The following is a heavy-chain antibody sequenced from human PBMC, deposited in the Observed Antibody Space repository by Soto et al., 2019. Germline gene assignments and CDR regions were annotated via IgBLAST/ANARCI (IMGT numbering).Heavy chain of an antibody. Sequence: SVKVSCKASGGTFSSYASSWVRQAPGQGLEWMGGIIPIFGTANYAQKFQGRVTITADESTSTAYMELSSLRSEDTAVYYCARGEYCSGGSCYRNSYGMDVWGQGTTVTVSS. CDR3: ARGEYCSGGSCYRNSYGMDV. CDR2: IIPIFGTA. V-gene: IGHV1-69*13. J-gene: IGHJ6*02. D-gene: IGHD2-15*01. CDR1: GGTFSSYA.